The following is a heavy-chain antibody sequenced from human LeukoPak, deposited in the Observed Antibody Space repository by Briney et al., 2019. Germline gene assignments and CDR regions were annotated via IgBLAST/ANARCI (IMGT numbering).Heavy chain of an antibody. CDR1: GGSFSAYY. V-gene: IGHV4-34*01. CDR2: INHIGST. D-gene: IGHD3-10*01. CDR3: ARRPLRFGEDYFDD. J-gene: IGHJ4*02. Sequence: SETLSLTCAVYGGSFSAYYWSWIRQAPGKGLEWIGEINHIGSTNYNPSLKSRVTISLDTSKKQFSLKLRSVTAADTAVYYCARRPLRFGEDYFDDWGQGTLVTVSS.